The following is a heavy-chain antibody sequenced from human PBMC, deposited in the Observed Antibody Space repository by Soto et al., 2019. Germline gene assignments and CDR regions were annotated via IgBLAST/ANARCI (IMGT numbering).Heavy chain of an antibody. J-gene: IGHJ4*02. Sequence: SETLSLTCTVSGGSISSSSYYWGWIRQPPGKGLGWIGSIYYSGSTYYNPSLKSRVTISVDTSKNQFSLKLSSVTAADTAVYYCARLWYGDYVWGQGTLVTVSS. CDR3: ARLWYGDYV. V-gene: IGHV4-39*01. CDR2: IYYSGST. CDR1: GGSISSSSYY. D-gene: IGHD4-17*01.